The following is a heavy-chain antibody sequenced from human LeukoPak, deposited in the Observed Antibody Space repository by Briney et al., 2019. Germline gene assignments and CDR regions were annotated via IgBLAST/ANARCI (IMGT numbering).Heavy chain of an antibody. CDR3: AKVGEKGAAHYYYYYMDV. Sequence: TGGSLRLSCAPSGFTFSSYGMHWVRQAPGKGLEWVAFIRYDGSNKYYTDSVKGRFTISRDNSKNTLYLQMNSLRAEDTAVYYCAKVGEKGAAHYYYYYMDVWGKGTTVTVSS. J-gene: IGHJ6*03. CDR1: GFTFSSYG. V-gene: IGHV3-30*02. D-gene: IGHD1-26*01. CDR2: IRYDGSNK.